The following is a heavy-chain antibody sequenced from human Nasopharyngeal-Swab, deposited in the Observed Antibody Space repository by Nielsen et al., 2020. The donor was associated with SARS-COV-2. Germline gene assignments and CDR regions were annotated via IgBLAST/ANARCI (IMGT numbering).Heavy chain of an antibody. D-gene: IGHD2-15*01. Sequence: ASVKVSCKASGYTFTSYYMHWVRQAPGQGLDWMGIINPSGGSTSYAQKFQGRVTMTRDTSTSTVYMELSSLRSEDTAVYYCARGSPGYCSGGSCYASDYWGQGTLVTVSS. J-gene: IGHJ4*02. CDR1: GYTFTSYY. CDR3: ARGSPGYCSGGSCYASDY. CDR2: INPSGGST. V-gene: IGHV1-46*01.